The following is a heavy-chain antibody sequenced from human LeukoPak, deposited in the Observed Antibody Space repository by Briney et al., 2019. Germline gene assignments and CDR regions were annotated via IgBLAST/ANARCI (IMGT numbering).Heavy chain of an antibody. D-gene: IGHD3-22*01. CDR2: ISAYNGNT. V-gene: IGHV1-18*01. CDR3: ARGEWDPYDVRGYYGDN. CDR1: GYTFTSYG. Sequence: ASVKVSCKASGYTFTSYGISWVRQAPGQGLEWMGWISAYNGNTNYAQKLQGRVTMTTDTSTSTAYMELRSLRSDDTAVYYCARGEWDPYDVRGYYGDNWGQGTRATVSS. J-gene: IGHJ4*02.